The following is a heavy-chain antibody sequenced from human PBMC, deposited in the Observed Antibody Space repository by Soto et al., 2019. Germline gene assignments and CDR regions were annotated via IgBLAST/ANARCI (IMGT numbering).Heavy chain of an antibody. CDR1: GYTFTSYA. CDR2: INAGNGNT. J-gene: IGHJ5*02. V-gene: IGHV1-3*01. CDR3: ARDGCSGGSCYYNWFDP. D-gene: IGHD2-15*01. Sequence: ASVKVSCKASGYTFTSYAMHWVRQAPGQRLEWMGWINAGNGNTKYSQKFQGRVTITRDTSASTAYMELSSLRSEDTAVYYCARDGCSGGSCYYNWFDPWGQGTLVTVSS.